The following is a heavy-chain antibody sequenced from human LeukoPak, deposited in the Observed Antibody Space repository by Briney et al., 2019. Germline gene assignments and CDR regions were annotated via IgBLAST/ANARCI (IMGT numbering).Heavy chain of an antibody. CDR2: IRYDGSNK. CDR1: GFTFSNYG. V-gene: IGHV3-30*02. CDR3: AKDWFYGDLRGYFDY. Sequence: GGSWKLSCAASGFTFSNYGIHWVRQAPGKGLEGVAFIRYDGSNKYYADSVKGRFTISRDNSKNTLYLQMNSLRAEDTAVYYCAKDWFYGDLRGYFDYWGQGTLVTVSS. J-gene: IGHJ4*02. D-gene: IGHD4-17*01.